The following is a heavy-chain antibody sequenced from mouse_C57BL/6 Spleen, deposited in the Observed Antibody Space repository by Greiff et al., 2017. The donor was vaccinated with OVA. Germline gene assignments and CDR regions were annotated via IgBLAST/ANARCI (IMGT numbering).Heavy chain of an antibody. CDR2: IYPGDGDT. V-gene: IGHV1-82*01. CDR3: ARNDDYGVAY. Sequence: VMLVESGPELVKPGASVKISCKASGYAFRSSWMNWVKQRPGTGLAWIGRIYPGDGDTNYNGKFKGKATLTADKSSSTAYMQLSSLTSEDSAVYFCARNDDYGVAYWGQGTLVTVSA. CDR1: GYAFRSSW. D-gene: IGHD2-4*01. J-gene: IGHJ3*01.